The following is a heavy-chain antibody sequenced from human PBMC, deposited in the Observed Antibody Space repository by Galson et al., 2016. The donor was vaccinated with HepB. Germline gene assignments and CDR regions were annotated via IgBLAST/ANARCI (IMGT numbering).Heavy chain of an antibody. J-gene: IGHJ4*02. CDR3: ASIPRHTDNTGSVFDS. CDR1: GGSISTSNYF. Sequence: ETLSLTCTVSGGSISTSNYFWAWPRQPPGKGLEWIGSIYYIGNTYYNPSLMSRVTVSADTSNNQFSLRVTTVTAADTAVYSCASIPRHTDNTGSVFDSWGQGTLVTVSS. V-gene: IGHV4-39*01. D-gene: IGHD3-22*01. CDR2: IYYIGNT.